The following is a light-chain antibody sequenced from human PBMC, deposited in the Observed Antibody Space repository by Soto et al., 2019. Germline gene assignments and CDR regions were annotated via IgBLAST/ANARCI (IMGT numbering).Light chain of an antibody. CDR1: SSDVGAYNY. CDR2: DVT. CDR3: CSYAGRDTFVI. V-gene: IGLV2-11*01. J-gene: IGLJ2*01. Sequence: SALTQPRSVSGSPRQSVTISCTGTSSDVGAYNYVSWYQQHPGKAPKLMIYDVTKRPSGVPDRFSGSKSGNTASLTISGLQAEDEADYYYCSYAGRDTFVIFGGGTKVTVL.